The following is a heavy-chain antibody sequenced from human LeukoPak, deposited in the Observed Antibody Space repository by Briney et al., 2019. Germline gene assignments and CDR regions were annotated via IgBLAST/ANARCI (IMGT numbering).Heavy chain of an antibody. CDR1: GFTFSGSA. J-gene: IGHJ4*02. V-gene: IGHV3-73*01. CDR2: IRSTANGYAT. Sequence: GGSLRLSCAASGFTFSGSALHWVRQASGKGLEWVGRIRSTANGYATAYAASVKGRFTISRDDSKNTAYLQMDSLKTEDTAVYYCAKDLSAVAGTVIDYWGQGTLVTVSS. D-gene: IGHD6-19*01. CDR3: AKDLSAVAGTVIDY.